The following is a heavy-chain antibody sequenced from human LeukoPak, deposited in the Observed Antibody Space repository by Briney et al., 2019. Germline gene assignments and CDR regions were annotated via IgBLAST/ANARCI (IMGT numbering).Heavy chain of an antibody. CDR3: TTEGVVVPAAPDAFDI. D-gene: IGHD2-2*01. CDR1: GFTFSRYS. V-gene: IGHV3-21*03. J-gene: IGHJ3*02. CDR2: ISGSSSYI. Sequence: GGSLRLSCAASGFTFSRYSMNWVRQAPGKGLEWVSSISGSSSYIYYADSVKGRFTISRHNAKNSLYLQMNSLKTEDTAVYYCTTEGVVVPAAPDAFDIWGQGTMVTVSS.